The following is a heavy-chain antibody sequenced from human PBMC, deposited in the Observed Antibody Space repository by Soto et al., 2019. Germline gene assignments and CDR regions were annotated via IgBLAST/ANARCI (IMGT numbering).Heavy chain of an antibody. J-gene: IGHJ4*02. CDR1: GGSFSGYY. CDR2: INHSGST. D-gene: IGHD4-4*01. V-gene: IGHV4-34*01. Sequence: QVQLQQWGAGLLKPSETLSLTCAVYGGSFSGYYWSWIRQPPGKGLEWIGEINHSGSTNYNPSLKSRVIISVDTSKNQISLKLSSVTAADTAVYYCARGVRGYSNSWGQGTLVTVSS. CDR3: ARGVRGYSNS.